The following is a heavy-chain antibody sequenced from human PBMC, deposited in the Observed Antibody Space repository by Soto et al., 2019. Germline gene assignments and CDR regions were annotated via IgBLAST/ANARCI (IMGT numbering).Heavy chain of an antibody. V-gene: IGHV3-30-3*01. CDR2: ISYDGSNK. J-gene: IGHJ3*02. CDR1: GFTFSSYA. CDR3: ASDQGVGAALGGAFDI. Sequence: PGGSLRLSCAASGFTFSSYAMHWVRQAPGKGLEWVAVISYDGSNKYYADSVKGRFTISRDNSKNALYLQMNSLRAEDTAVYYCASDQGVGAALGGAFDIWGQGTMVTVSS. D-gene: IGHD1-26*01.